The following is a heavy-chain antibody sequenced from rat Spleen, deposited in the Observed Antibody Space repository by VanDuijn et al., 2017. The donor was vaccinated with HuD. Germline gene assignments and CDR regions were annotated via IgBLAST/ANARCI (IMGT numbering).Heavy chain of an antibody. CDR1: GSTFSNYD. Sequence: EVQLVESGGGLMQPGRSLKISCAASGSTFSNYDMAWVRQAPTKGLEWIASISTDGDNTYYPDSVKGRFTISRDNAKSTLYLQMDSLRSEDTATYYCAKRGWYYFDYWGQGVMVTVSS. CDR3: AKRGWYYFDY. J-gene: IGHJ2*01. CDR2: ISTDGDNT. V-gene: IGHV5-25*01.